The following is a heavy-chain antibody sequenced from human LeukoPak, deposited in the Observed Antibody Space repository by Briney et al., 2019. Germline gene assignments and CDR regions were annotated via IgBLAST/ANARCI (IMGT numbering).Heavy chain of an antibody. Sequence: GGSLRLSCAASGFTFTDYYMSWIRQAPGKGLEWVSYITNSGTTIYYADSVKGRFTISRDNSKNTLYLQMNSLRAEDTAVYYCARDKGPEAFDIWGQGTMVTVSS. J-gene: IGHJ3*02. CDR1: GFTFTDYY. CDR3: ARDKGPEAFDI. CDR2: ITNSGTTI. D-gene: IGHD1-14*01. V-gene: IGHV3-11*01.